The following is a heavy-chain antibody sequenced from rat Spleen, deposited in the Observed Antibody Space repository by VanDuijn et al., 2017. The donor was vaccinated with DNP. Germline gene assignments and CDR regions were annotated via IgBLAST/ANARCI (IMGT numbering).Heavy chain of an antibody. CDR2: ISSDGVHA. V-gene: IGHV5-25*01. CDR1: GFTFSDYY. CDR3: ASNNYFDY. Sequence: EVQLVESGGGLVQPGRSLKLSCAASGFTFSDYYMAWVRQAPAKGLEWVASISSDGVHAYYRGSVKGRFTISRDNAKNILYLQMNSLRSEDTATYYCASNNYFDYWGQGVMVTVSS. J-gene: IGHJ2*01.